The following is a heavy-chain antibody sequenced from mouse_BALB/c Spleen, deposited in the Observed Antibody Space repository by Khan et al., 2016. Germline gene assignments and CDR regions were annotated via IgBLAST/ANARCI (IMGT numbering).Heavy chain of an antibody. CDR2: ISDGGSYT. Sequence: EVELVESGGGLVKPGGSLKLSCAASGFTFSDYYMYWVRQTPEKRLEWVATISDGGSYTYYPDSVKGRFTTSRDNAKNNLYLQMSSLKSEDTAMYYCARSTMSTAWFAYWGRGTLVTVSA. D-gene: IGHD2-4*01. J-gene: IGHJ3*01. V-gene: IGHV5-4*02. CDR3: ARSTMSTAWFAY. CDR1: GFTFSDYY.